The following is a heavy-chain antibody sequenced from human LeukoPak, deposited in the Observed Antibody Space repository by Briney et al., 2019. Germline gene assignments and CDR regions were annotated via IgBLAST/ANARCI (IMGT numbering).Heavy chain of an antibody. CDR3: AKDTGYYYDSSNYLGY. J-gene: IGHJ4*02. V-gene: IGHV3-30*04. D-gene: IGHD3-22*01. Sequence: GGSLRLSCAASGFTFSTYAMHWVRQAPGKGLEWVAVIPYDGSNKYYADSVKGRFTISRENSKNRLYLQMNSLRAEDTAVYYCAKDTGYYYDSSNYLGYWGQGTLVTVSS. CDR1: GFTFSTYA. CDR2: IPYDGSNK.